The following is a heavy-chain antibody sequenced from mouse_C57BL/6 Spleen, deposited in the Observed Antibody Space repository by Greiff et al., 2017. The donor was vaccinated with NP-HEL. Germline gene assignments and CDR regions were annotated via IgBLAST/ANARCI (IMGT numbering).Heavy chain of an antibody. CDR1: GYSFTGYY. J-gene: IGHJ1*03. CDR3: ALYGSTFEGYFDV. V-gene: IGHV1-42*01. CDR2: INPSTGGT. Sequence: EVQLQQSGPELVKPGASVKISCKASGYSFTGYYMNWVKQSPEKSLEWIGEINPSTGGTTYNQKFKAKATLTVDKSSSTAYMQLKSLTSEDSAVYYCALYGSTFEGYFDVWGTGTTVTVSS. D-gene: IGHD1-1*01.